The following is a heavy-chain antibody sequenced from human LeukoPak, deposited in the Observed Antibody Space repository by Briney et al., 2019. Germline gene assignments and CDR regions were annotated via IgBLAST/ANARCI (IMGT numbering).Heavy chain of an antibody. Sequence: PGASLRLSCAASGFTFSSYAMSWVRQAPGKGLEWVSAISGSGGSTYYADSVKGRFTISRDNSKNTLYLQMNSLRAEDTAVYYCARFCSDYYYYGMDVWGQGTTVTVSS. V-gene: IGHV3-23*01. J-gene: IGHJ6*02. CDR3: ARFCSDYYYYGMDV. D-gene: IGHD2-15*01. CDR1: GFTFSSYA. CDR2: ISGSGGST.